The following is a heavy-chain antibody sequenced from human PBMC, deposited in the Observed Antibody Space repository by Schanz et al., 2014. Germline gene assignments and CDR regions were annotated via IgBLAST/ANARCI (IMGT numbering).Heavy chain of an antibody. CDR3: ARDGVAATTDFEY. Sequence: EVQLVESGGGLVKPGGSLRLSCTASGFSFDSYNMNWVRQSPGKGLEWVAFLSFDSRHIYYADSVKGRFTISRDNAKISFHPPMNTLRADDTAVYYCARDGVAATTDFEYWGQGALVTVSS. D-gene: IGHD1-1*01. V-gene: IGHV3-21*06. J-gene: IGHJ4*02. CDR1: GFSFDSYN. CDR2: LSFDSRHI.